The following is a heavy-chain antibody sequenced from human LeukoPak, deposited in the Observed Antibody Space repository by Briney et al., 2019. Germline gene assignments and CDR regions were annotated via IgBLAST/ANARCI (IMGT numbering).Heavy chain of an antibody. D-gene: IGHD6-13*01. CDR2: IYYSGST. CDR1: GGSMSSYY. J-gene: IGHJ5*02. CDR3: ARGAAPGIRSWFDP. Sequence: PSETLSLTCTVSGGSMSSYYWSWIRQPPGKGLEWIGYIYYSGSTNYNPSLKSRVTISVDTSKNQFSLKLSSVTAADTAVYYYARGAAPGIRSWFDPWGQGTLVTVSS. V-gene: IGHV4-59*08.